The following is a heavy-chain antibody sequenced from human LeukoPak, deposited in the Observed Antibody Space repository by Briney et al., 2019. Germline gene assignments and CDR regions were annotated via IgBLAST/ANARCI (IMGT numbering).Heavy chain of an antibody. CDR3: ARVDTAMDNPWRG. CDR1: GFTFSTYS. CDR2: ISSSSSYI. D-gene: IGHD5-18*01. J-gene: IGHJ4*02. V-gene: IGHV3-21*01. Sequence: KPGGSLRLSCAASGFTFSTYSMNWVRQAPGKGLEWVSSISSSSSYIYYADSVKGRFTISRDNAKNSLYLQMNSLRAEDTAVYYCARVDTAMDNPWRGWGQGTLVTVSS.